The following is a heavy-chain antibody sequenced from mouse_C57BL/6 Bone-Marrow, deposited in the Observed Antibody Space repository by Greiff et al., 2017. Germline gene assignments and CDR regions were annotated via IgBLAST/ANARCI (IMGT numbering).Heavy chain of an antibody. V-gene: IGHV5-17*01. Sequence: EVKVVESGGGLVKPGGSLKLSCPASGFTISDYGMHWVRQAPERGLEWVAYISSGSSNLYYAGPVKGRFSISRDNAKNTLFLQMTGLSSEDAAMYYCARRRWFDFWGLGATLTDSA. D-gene: IGHD1-1*02. CDR3: ARRRWFDF. CDR1: GFTISDYG. CDR2: ISSGSSNL. J-gene: IGHJ2*01.